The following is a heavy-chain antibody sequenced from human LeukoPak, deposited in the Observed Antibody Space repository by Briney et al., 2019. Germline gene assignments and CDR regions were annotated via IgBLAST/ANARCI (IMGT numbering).Heavy chain of an antibody. V-gene: IGHV3-23*01. Sequence: GGSLRLSCAASGFTFSSYAMSWVRQAPGKGLEWVSAISGSGGSTYYADSVKGRFTISRDNSKNTLYLQMNSLRAEDTAVYYCATDPDHIVGASSADYWGQGTLVTVSS. J-gene: IGHJ4*02. CDR3: ATDPDHIVGASSADY. D-gene: IGHD1-26*01. CDR1: GFTFSSYA. CDR2: ISGSGGST.